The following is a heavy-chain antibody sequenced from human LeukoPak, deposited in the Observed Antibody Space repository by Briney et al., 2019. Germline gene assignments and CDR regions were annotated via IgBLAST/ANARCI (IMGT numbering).Heavy chain of an antibody. CDR2: INHSGST. CDR3: ARRAGYYPFTW. D-gene: IGHD3-22*01. Sequence: SETLSLTCAVYGGSFSGYYWSWIRQPPGKGLEWIGEINHSGSTNYNPSLKSRVTMSVDTSKNQFSLKLSSPTAADTAVYYCARRAGYYPFTWWGQGTLVTVSS. V-gene: IGHV4-34*01. J-gene: IGHJ4*02. CDR1: GGSFSGYY.